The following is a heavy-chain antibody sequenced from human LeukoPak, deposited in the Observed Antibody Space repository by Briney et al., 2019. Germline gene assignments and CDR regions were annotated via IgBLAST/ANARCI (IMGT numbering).Heavy chain of an antibody. CDR3: ARAYYYDSSAYYPGGDH. D-gene: IGHD3-22*01. J-gene: IGHJ4*02. CDR2: INPSAGST. V-gene: IGHV1-46*01. CDR1: GYTFTSYY. Sequence: ASVKVSCRASGYTFTSYYMYWVRQAPGQGLEWMGIINPSAGSTSYAQKFQGRVTMTRDTSTSTVYMELSSLRFEDPAVYYCARAYYYDSSAYYPGGDHWGQGTLVTVSS.